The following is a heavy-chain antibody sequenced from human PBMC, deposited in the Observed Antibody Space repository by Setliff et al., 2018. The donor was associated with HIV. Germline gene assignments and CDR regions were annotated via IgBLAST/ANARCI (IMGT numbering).Heavy chain of an antibody. CDR3: ARDDHYYDMGSILSDWFFDL. CDR2: VIPIFGST. J-gene: IGHJ2*01. Sequence: ASVKVSCKASGDTFTNFSINWVRQAPGQGLEWMGGVIPIFGSTTYAQKFQDRVTITADESKDTVEMELSSLTSEDTAVYYCARDDHYYDMGSILSDWFFDLWDRGTLVTVSS. D-gene: IGHD3-22*01. CDR1: GDTFTNFS. V-gene: IGHV1-69*13.